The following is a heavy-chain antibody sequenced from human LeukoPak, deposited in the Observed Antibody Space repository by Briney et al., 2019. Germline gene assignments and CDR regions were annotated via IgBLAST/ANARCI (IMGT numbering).Heavy chain of an antibody. Sequence: GGSLRLSCAASGFTFSRYAMMWVRQAPGKGLEWVSAITGSGDSTYYVDSVKGRFTISRDSSQNTLYLQMNSLRAEDTAVYYCAKGGSYYTSSWFDPWGQGTLVTVSS. V-gene: IGHV3-23*01. CDR1: GFTFSRYA. D-gene: IGHD3-10*01. CDR3: AKGGSYYTSSWFDP. J-gene: IGHJ5*02. CDR2: ITGSGDST.